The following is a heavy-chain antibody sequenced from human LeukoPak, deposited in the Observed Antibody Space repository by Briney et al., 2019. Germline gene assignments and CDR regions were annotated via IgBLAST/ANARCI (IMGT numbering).Heavy chain of an antibody. CDR2: ISDSGNSI. D-gene: IGHD4-17*01. J-gene: IGHJ4*02. CDR3: AKSVDYGDYFDY. V-gene: IGHV3-23*01. Sequence: GGSLRLSCEASGFTVSSTHMVWVRQAPGKGLEWVSAISDSGNSIYYADSVKGRFTISRDSSKNTLYLHMSSLTAEDTAVYYCAKSVDYGDYFDYWGQGTTVTVSS. CDR1: GFTVSSTH.